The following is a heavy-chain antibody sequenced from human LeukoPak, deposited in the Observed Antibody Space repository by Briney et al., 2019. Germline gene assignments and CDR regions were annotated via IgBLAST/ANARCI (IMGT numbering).Heavy chain of an antibody. D-gene: IGHD3-9*01. Sequence: GRSLRLSCGVSGVSLSSQGMHWVRQAPGKGLEWITLRGRFTVSRDNSKNTLYLQMNSLRAEDTAVYYCAREPDGLRYFDDAYYYYGMDVWGQGTTVTVSS. CDR3: AREPDGLRYFDDAYYYYGMDV. CDR1: GVSLSSQG. V-gene: IGHV3-33*05. J-gene: IGHJ6*02.